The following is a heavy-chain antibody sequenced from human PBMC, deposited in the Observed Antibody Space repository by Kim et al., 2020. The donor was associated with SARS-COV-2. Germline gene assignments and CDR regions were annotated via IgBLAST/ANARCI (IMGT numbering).Heavy chain of an antibody. CDR3: VKDIRFRSVGAFDI. CDR2: ITWDSGGV. D-gene: IGHD3-10*01. V-gene: IGHV3-9*01. CDR1: GFTFGDYA. J-gene: IGHJ3*02. Sequence: GGSLRLSCAASGFTFGDYAMHWVRQVPGKGLEWVSVITWDSGGVAYADSVKGRFTVSRDNAKSSLYLEMSSLRVDDTALYYCVKDIRFRSVGAFDIWGQGTLVTVSS.